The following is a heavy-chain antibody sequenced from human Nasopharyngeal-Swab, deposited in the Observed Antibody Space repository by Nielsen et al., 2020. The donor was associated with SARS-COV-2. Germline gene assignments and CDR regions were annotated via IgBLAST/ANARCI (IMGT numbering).Heavy chain of an antibody. Sequence: GESLKISCQGSGYSFSTSWIGWVRQVPGKGLEWMGIINPSDSETRYSPSFEGQVTISADRSTSTAYLQWSSLKASDSAIYYCARRDSRSSGVDLWGQGTLVTVSS. CDR2: INPSDSET. V-gene: IGHV5-51*01. J-gene: IGHJ5*02. CDR1: GYSFSTSW. CDR3: ARRDSRSSGVDL. D-gene: IGHD6-6*01.